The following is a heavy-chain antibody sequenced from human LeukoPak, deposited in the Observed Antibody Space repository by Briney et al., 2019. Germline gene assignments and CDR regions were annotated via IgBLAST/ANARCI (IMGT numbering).Heavy chain of an antibody. J-gene: IGHJ4*02. CDR3: AREGELHNYFDY. V-gene: IGHV3-21*01. CDR1: GFTFSSYS. Sequence: KSGGSLRPSCAASGFTFSSYSMNWVRQAPGKGLEWVSSISSSSSYIYYADSVKGRFTISRDNAKNSLYLQMNSLRAEDTAVYYCAREGELHNYFDYWGQGTLVTVSS. CDR2: ISSSSSYI. D-gene: IGHD1-26*01.